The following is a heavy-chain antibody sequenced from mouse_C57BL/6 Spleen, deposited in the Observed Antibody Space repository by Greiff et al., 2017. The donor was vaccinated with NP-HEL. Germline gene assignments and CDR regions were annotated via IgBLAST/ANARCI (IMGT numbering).Heavy chain of an antibody. V-gene: IGHV5-6*01. CDR3: ARSYDGYFPWFAY. CDR2: ISSGGSYT. Sequence: EVKLMESGGDLVKPGGSLKLSCAASGFTFSSYGMSWVRPTPDTRLEWVATISSGGSYTYYPDSVKGRFTISRDNAKNPLYLQMSSLKSEDTAMYYCARSYDGYFPWFAYWGQGTLVTVSA. CDR1: GFTFSSYG. J-gene: IGHJ3*01. D-gene: IGHD2-3*01.